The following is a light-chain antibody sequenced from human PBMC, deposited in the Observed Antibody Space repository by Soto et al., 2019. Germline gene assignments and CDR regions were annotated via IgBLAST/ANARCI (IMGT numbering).Light chain of an antibody. CDR3: QQYNNWPPWT. CDR1: QGISSW. Sequence: IPLTQSPYSFSAYPGDRVALTCLASQGISSWLAWYQQKPGKAPKLLIYKASTLKSGVPSRFSGSGSGTDFTLTISSLQSEDFAVYYCQQYNNWPPWTFGQGTKVDI. V-gene: IGKV1-8*01. J-gene: IGKJ1*01. CDR2: KAS.